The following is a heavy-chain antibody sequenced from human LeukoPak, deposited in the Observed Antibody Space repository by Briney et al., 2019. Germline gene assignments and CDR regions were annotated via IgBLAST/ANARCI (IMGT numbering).Heavy chain of an antibody. V-gene: IGHV4-59*01. CDR2: IYYSGST. J-gene: IGHJ3*02. D-gene: IGHD6-19*01. Sequence: SETLSLTCTVSGGSISSYYWSWIRQPPGKGLEWIGYIYYSGSTNYNPSLKSRVTISVDTSKNQFSLKLSSVTAADTAVYYCARTAVAGYDAFDIWGQGTMVTVSS. CDR3: ARTAVAGYDAFDI. CDR1: GGSISSYY.